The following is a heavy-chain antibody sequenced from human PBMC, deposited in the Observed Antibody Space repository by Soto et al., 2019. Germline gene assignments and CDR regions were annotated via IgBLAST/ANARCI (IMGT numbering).Heavy chain of an antibody. D-gene: IGHD5-18*01. CDR1: GFTFHDYA. CDR3: GKEVETVRLVAFAI. V-gene: IGHV3-23*01. Sequence: GSLRLSGATSGFTFHDYAMGWVLQAPVNGLEWVSAIAFTVSATYYADSVKGRFTISRDNSKNIVYLQMNSLRVDDTALYYCGKEVETVRLVAFAIWGQGTQVTVSS. J-gene: IGHJ4*02. CDR2: IAFTVSAT.